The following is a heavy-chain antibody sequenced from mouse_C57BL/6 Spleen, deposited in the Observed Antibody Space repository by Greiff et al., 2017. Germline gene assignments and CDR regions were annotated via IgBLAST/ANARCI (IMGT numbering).Heavy chain of an antibody. Sequence: QVQLQQPGAELVMPGASVKLSCKASGYTFTSYWMHWVKQRPGQGLEWIGKIDPSDSYTNYNQKFKGKATLTVDKSSSTAYMQRSSLTSEDSAVXYCARGDDWDYLDYWGQGTTVTVSS. CDR2: IDPSDSYT. D-gene: IGHD4-1*01. CDR3: ARGDDWDYLDY. V-gene: IGHV1-69*01. J-gene: IGHJ2*01. CDR1: GYTFTSYW.